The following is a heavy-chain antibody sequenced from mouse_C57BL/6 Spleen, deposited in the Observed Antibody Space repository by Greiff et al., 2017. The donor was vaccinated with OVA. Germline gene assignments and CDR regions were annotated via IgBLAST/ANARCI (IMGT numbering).Heavy chain of an antibody. V-gene: IGHV1-80*01. CDR1: GYAFSSYW. Sequence: QVQLQQSGAELVKPGASVKISCKASGYAFSSYWMNWVKQRPGKGIEWIGQIYPGDGDTNYNGKFKGKATLTADKSSSTAYMQLSSLTSEDSAVYFCARVYYGNHFAYWGQGTLVTVSA. CDR2: IYPGDGDT. CDR3: ARVYYGNHFAY. D-gene: IGHD2-1*01. J-gene: IGHJ3*01.